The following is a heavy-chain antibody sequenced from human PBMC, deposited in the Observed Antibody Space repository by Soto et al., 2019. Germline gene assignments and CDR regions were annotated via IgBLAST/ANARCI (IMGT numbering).Heavy chain of an antibody. CDR2: LYQTRST. D-gene: IGHD1-7*01. J-gene: IGHJ4*02. V-gene: IGHV4-4*02. CDR1: RGSFTSNNL. Sequence: PLETISLTSAVSRGSFTSNNLCTCVRQPPEQWLAWIGELYQTRSTQYNQSLKRRGTISLEKSDNQFSLKVTSLTAADTAVYYGASRDPGTSVDYWGQGTLVTVSS. CDR3: ASRDPGTSVDY.